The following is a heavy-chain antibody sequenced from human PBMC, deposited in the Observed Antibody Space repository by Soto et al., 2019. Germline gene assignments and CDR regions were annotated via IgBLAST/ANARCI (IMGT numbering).Heavy chain of an antibody. Sequence: PSETLCLACTVSCGSNITYYGSWIRQPAGKGLEWIGRIYASWRTNYNPSLKSRATISVDKSKNQFSLKLSSVTAADTAVYYCARDGQFERRGAFDIWGQGTMVTVSS. V-gene: IGHV4-4*07. CDR2: IYASWRT. CDR1: CGSNITYY. D-gene: IGHD1-1*01. J-gene: IGHJ3*02. CDR3: ARDGQFERRGAFDI.